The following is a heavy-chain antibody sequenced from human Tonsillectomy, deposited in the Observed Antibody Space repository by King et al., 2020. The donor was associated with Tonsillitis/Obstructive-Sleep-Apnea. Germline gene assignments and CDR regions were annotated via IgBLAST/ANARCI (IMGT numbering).Heavy chain of an antibody. CDR1: GYSFTSYW. V-gene: IGHV5-51*01. D-gene: IGHD3-22*01. CDR2: IYPGDSDT. Sequence: QLVQSGAEVKKPGESLKISCKGSGYSFTSYWIGWVRQMPGKGLEWMGIIYPGDSDTRYSPSFQGQVTISADKSISTAYLQWSSRKASDTALYYCARKSLRGYVSRGSHLDYWGQGPLVTVS. J-gene: IGHJ4*02. CDR3: ARKSLRGYVSRGSHLDY.